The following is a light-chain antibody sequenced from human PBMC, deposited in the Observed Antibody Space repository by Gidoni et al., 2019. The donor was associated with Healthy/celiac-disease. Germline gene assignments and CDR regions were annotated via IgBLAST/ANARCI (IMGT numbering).Light chain of an antibody. CDR2: GAS. Sequence: DIVLTQSPGTLSLSPGERATLSCRASQSVSSSYLAWYQQKPGQAPRLLICGASSRATGIPDRFSGSGSGTDFTLTISRLEPEDFAVYYCQQYGSSPPYTFGQGTKLEIK. CDR1: QSVSSSY. CDR3: QQYGSSPPYT. J-gene: IGKJ2*01. V-gene: IGKV3-20*01.